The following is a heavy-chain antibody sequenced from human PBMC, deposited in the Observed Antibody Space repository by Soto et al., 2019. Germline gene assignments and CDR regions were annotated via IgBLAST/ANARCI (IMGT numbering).Heavy chain of an antibody. CDR1: GGSISSYY. CDR3: ARHSPYCGGDCYSYDY. Sequence: SETLSLTCTVSGGSISSYYWSWIRQPPGKGLEWIGYIYYSGSTNYNPSLKSRVTISVDTSKNQFSLKLSSVTAADTAVYYCARHSPYCGGDCYSYDYWSQGTLVTVSS. J-gene: IGHJ4*02. CDR2: IYYSGST. V-gene: IGHV4-59*08. D-gene: IGHD2-21*02.